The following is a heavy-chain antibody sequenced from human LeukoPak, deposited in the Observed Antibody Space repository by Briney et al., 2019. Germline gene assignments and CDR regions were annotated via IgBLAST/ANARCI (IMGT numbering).Heavy chain of an antibody. J-gene: IGHJ6*03. V-gene: IGHV1-18*01. CDR1: GYTYTSYG. Sequence: ASVKVSCTASGYTYTSYGISWVRQAPGQGLEWMGWISAYNGNTNYAQKLQGRVTMTTDTSTSTAYMELRSLRSDDTAVYYCARVQILEYYYMDVWGKGTTVTVSS. D-gene: IGHD1-1*01. CDR3: ARVQILEYYYMDV. CDR2: ISAYNGNT.